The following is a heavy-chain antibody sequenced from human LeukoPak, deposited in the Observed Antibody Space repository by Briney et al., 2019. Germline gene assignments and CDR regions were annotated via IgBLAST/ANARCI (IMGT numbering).Heavy chain of an antibody. D-gene: IGHD3/OR15-3a*01. CDR3: AREAWTKDFDY. J-gene: IGHJ4*02. V-gene: IGHV4-38-2*02. CDR2: IYHSRST. CDR1: GYSISSGYY. Sequence: SETLSLTCTVSGYSISSGYYWGWIRQPPGKGLEWIGSIYHSRSTYYNPSLKSRVTISVDTSKNQFSLKLSSVTAADTAVYYCAREAWTKDFDYWGQGTLVTVSS.